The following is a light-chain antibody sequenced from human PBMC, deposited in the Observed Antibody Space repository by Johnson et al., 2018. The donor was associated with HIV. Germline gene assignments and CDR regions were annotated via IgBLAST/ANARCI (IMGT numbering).Light chain of an antibody. Sequence: QSVLTQPPSVSAAPGQKVTISCSGSSSKIGNKYVSWYQQFPGTAPKVLIYDNSKRPSGIPDRFSGSTSGTSATLVITGLQTGDEADYHCATWDSSLSAHYVFGTGTKVTGL. CDR2: DNS. CDR3: ATWDSSLSAHYV. V-gene: IGLV1-51*01. CDR1: SSKIGNKY. J-gene: IGLJ1*01.